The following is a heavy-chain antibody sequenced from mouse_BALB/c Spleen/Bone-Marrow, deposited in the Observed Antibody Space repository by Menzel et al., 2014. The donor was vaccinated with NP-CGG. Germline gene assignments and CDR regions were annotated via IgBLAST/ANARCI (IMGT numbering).Heavy chain of an antibody. V-gene: IGHV14-3*02. Sequence: VHVKQSGAELVKPGASAKLSCTASGFNIKDTYMHWVKQRPEQGLEWIGRIDPANGNTKYDPKFQGKATITADTSSNTAYLQLSSLTSEDTAVYYCARPIFLWGQGTSVTVSS. CDR1: GFNIKDTY. J-gene: IGHJ4*01. CDR3: ARPIFL. CDR2: IDPANGNT.